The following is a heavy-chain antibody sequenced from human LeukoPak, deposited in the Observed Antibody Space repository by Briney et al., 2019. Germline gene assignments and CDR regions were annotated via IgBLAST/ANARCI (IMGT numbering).Heavy chain of an antibody. CDR3: ASCGYYGSGSYYNDLDY. J-gene: IGHJ4*02. CDR2: ISYDGSNK. Sequence: PGRSLRLSCAASGFTFNNYGMHWVRQAPGKGLEWVAVISYDGSNKYYADSVKGRFTISRDNSKNTLFLQMNSLRAEDTAVYYCASCGYYGSGSYYNDLDYWGQGPLVTVSS. D-gene: IGHD3-10*01. V-gene: IGHV3-30*03. CDR1: GFTFNNYG.